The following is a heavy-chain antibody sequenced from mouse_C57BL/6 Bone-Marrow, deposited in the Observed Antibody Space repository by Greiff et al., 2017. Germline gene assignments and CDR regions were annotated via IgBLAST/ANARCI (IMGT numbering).Heavy chain of an antibody. J-gene: IGHJ2*01. D-gene: IGHD1-1*01. CDR2: IWWDDDK. V-gene: IGHV8-8*01. CDR3: ARIASGSSPVYFDY. CDR1: GFSLSTFGMG. Sequence: QVTLKVCGPGILQPSQTLSLTCSFSGFSLSTFGMGVGWIRQPSGKGLEWLAHIWWDDDKYYNPALKSRLTNSKDTSKHQVFLKIANVDTADTATYYCARIASGSSPVYFDYWGQGTTLTVSS.